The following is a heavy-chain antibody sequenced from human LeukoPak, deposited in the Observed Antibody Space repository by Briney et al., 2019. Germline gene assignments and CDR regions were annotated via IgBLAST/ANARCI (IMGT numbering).Heavy chain of an antibody. CDR1: GFTFSSYS. Sequence: PGGSLRLSCAASGFTFSSYSMNWVRQAPGKGLEWVSSISSSSSYIYYADSVKGRFTISGDNAENSLYLQMNSLRAEDTAVYYCARGIVILTGPGGYAFDIWGQGTMVTVSS. J-gene: IGHJ3*02. D-gene: IGHD3-9*01. V-gene: IGHV3-21*01. CDR3: ARGIVILTGPGGYAFDI. CDR2: ISSSSSYI.